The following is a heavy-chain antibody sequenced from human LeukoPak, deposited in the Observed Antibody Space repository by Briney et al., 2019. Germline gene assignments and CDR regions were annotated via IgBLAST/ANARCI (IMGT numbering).Heavy chain of an antibody. Sequence: SETLSLTCTVSGGSISSSSYYWGWIRQPPGKGLEWIGSIYYSGSTYYNPSLKSRVTISVDTSKNQFSLKLSSVTAADTAVYYCARGHSSWFSYFDYWGQGTLVTVSS. J-gene: IGHJ4*02. CDR1: GGSISSSSYY. D-gene: IGHD6-13*01. CDR3: ARGHSSWFSYFDY. V-gene: IGHV4-39*01. CDR2: IYYSGST.